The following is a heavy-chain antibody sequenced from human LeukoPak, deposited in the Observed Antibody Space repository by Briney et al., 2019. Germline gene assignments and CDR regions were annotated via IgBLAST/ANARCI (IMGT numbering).Heavy chain of an antibody. Sequence: SETLSLTRTVSGGSISSSNYYWGWIRQPPGKGLEWIGYIYHSGSTYYNPSLKSRLTISVDTSKNQFSLRLNSVTAADTAVYYCARPYREWELLPPDYWGQGILVTVSS. CDR1: GGSISSSNYY. D-gene: IGHD1-26*01. V-gene: IGHV4-39*01. J-gene: IGHJ4*02. CDR2: IYHSGST. CDR3: ARPYREWELLPPDY.